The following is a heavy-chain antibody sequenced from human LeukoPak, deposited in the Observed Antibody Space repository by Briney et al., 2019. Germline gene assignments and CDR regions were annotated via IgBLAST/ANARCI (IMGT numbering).Heavy chain of an antibody. J-gene: IGHJ4*02. Sequence: GGSLRLSCAASGITVNNYAMTWVRQAPGKGLECVSAITASGGSTYYADSVKGRFTISRDKSKKTLYLQMSSLSAEDTAVYYCASHDSSCYCLYRYLSYWGQGTLVTVSS. CDR1: GITVNNYA. CDR3: ASHDSSCYCLYRYLSY. V-gene: IGHV3-23*01. D-gene: IGHD3-22*01. CDR2: ITASGGST.